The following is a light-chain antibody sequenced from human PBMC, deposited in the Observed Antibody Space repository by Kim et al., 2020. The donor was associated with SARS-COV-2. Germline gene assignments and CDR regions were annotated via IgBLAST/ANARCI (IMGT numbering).Light chain of an antibody. V-gene: IGKV1-12*01. CDR3: QQANSFPLT. CDR1: QGISNW. CDR2: AAS. J-gene: IGKJ4*01. Sequence: DIQMTQSPSSVSASVGDRVTITCRASQGISNWLAWYQQKPGKAPKLLIYAASNLQSGVPSRFSGSGSGTDFTLTISRLQPEDFATYYCQQANSFPLTFGGGTKVDIK.